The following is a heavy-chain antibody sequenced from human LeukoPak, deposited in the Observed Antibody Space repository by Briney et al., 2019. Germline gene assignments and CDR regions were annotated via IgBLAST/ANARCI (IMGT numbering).Heavy chain of an antibody. CDR2: ICGRGGNT. D-gene: IGHD6-13*01. J-gene: IGHJ4*02. CDR3: AKGAYKPRDYSSSWYYFDY. Sequence: GGSLRLSCATSGFTFSSYAMTWVRQAPGKGLGWISNICGRGGNTYYADSVKGRFTISRDNSKNTLYLQMNSLRAEDTAVYYCAKGAYKPRDYSSSWYYFDYWGQGTLVTVSS. V-gene: IGHV3-23*01. CDR1: GFTFSSYA.